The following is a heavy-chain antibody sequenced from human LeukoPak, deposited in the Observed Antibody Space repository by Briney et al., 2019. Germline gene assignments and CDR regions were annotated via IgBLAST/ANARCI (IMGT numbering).Heavy chain of an antibody. J-gene: IGHJ4*02. CDR3: AGGHPYGSGISY. CDR2: INHSGST. D-gene: IGHD3-10*01. Sequence: SETLSLTCAVYGGSFSGYYWSWIRQPPGKGLEWIGEINHSGSTNYNPSLKSRVTISVDTSKNQFSLKLSSVTAADTAVYYCAGGHPYGSGISYWGQGTLVTVSS. CDR1: GGSFSGYY. V-gene: IGHV4-34*01.